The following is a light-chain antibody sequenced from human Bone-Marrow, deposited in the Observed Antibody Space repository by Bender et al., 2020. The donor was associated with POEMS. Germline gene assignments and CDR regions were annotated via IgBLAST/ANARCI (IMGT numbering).Light chain of an antibody. V-gene: IGLV3-25*03. CDR2: KDT. CDR1: ALSKYY. Sequence: SYELTQPPSVSVSPGQTARITCSAAALSKYYGCWYQQKPGRAPLLLIYKDTGRPSGIPERFSGSSSGTTVTLTISGVQAEDEADYYCQSADSSGTWVFGGGTKLTVL. CDR3: QSADSSGTWV. J-gene: IGLJ3*02.